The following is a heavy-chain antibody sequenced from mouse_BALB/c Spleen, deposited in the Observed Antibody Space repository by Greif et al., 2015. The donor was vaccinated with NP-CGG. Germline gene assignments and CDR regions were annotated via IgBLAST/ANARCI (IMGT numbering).Heavy chain of an antibody. Sequence: VQLQQSGPELVKPGASVKISCKASGYSFTSYYIHWVKQRPGQGLEWIGWIFPGSGNTKYNEKFKGKATLTADTSSSTAYMQLSSLTSEDSAVYFCARQVYGSSYYFDYWGQGTTLTVSS. J-gene: IGHJ2*01. V-gene: IGHV1-66*01. CDR3: ARQVYGSSYYFDY. CDR2: IFPGSGNT. CDR1: GYSFTSYY. D-gene: IGHD1-1*01.